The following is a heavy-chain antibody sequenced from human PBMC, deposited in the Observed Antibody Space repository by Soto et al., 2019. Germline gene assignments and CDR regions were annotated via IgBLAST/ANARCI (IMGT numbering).Heavy chain of an antibody. V-gene: IGHV3-74*01. CDR3: APDLGGPQGS. D-gene: IGHD3-16*01. J-gene: IGHJ5*02. CDR1: RFTFSNYW. Sequence: EVQLVESGGGLVQPGGSLRLSCAASRFTFSNYWMHWVRQGPGKGLVWVSRMNEDGTTIDYADSVKGRFTISRDNAKSTLYLQMNSLRAEDTAVYYCAPDLGGPQGSWGQGTLVTVSS. CDR2: MNEDGTTI.